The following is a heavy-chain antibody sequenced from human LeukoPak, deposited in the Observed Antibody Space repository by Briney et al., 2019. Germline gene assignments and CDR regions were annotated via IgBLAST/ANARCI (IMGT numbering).Heavy chain of an antibody. CDR2: IYHSGST. D-gene: IGHD3-16*02. V-gene: IGHV4-4*02. CDR1: GGSISSSNW. CDR3: ARVLYDYVWGSYRPPLT. J-gene: IGHJ5*02. Sequence: SETLSLTCAVSGGSISSSNWWSWVRQPPGKGLEWIGEIYHSGSTNCNPSLKSRVTISVDKSKNQFSLKLSSVTAADTAVYYCARVLYDYVWGSYRPPLTWGQGTLVTVSS.